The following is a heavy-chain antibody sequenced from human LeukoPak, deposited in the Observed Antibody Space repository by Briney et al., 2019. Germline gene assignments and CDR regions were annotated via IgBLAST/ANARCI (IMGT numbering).Heavy chain of an antibody. CDR3: ARMATTDY. J-gene: IGHJ4*01. V-gene: IGHV4-39*07. Sequence: PSETLSLTCTVSGGSINSSSHYWGWIRQSPGKGLEWIGNIYYTGSTDYNPSLKGRVTISVDTSKNQFSLKLTSVTAADTAVYYCARMATTDYWGQGTLVTVSS. CDR1: GGSINSSSHY. CDR2: IYYTGST. D-gene: IGHD5-24*01.